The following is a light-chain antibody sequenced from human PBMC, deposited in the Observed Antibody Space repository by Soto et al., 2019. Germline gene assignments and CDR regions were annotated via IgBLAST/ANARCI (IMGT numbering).Light chain of an antibody. Sequence: DIQMTQSPSSLSASVGDRVTITCRASQGIGNDLGWFQQKPGKAPERLIYGASRLQGGVPSRFSGSGSGTEFTLTINSLQADDFATYYCQQHNSFSITFGQGTRLEIK. J-gene: IGKJ5*01. V-gene: IGKV1-17*01. CDR1: QGIGND. CDR2: GAS. CDR3: QQHNSFSIT.